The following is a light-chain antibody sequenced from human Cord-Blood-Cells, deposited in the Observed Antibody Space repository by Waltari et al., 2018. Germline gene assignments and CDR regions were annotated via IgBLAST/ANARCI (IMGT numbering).Light chain of an antibody. CDR1: QSISSY. J-gene: IGKJ4*01. CDR2: AAS. V-gene: IGKV1-39*01. Sequence: IQMTKSPSSLSASVGDRVTITCRASQSISSYLNWYQQKPGKAPKLLIYAASSFQSGVPSRFSGSGSGTDFTLTISSLQPEDFATYYCQQSYSTPLTFGGGTKVEIK. CDR3: QQSYSTPLT.